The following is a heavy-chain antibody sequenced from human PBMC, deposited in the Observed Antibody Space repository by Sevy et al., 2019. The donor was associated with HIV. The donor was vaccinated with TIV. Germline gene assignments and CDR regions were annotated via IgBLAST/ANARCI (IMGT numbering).Heavy chain of an antibody. D-gene: IGHD1-26*01. Sequence: GGCLRLSCAASGFTFDDYAMHCVRQAPGKGLEWVSGISWNSGSIGYADSVKGRFTLSRDIAKNSLYLQMNSVRAEDTALYYCAKEVLVGATSWYWGQGTLVPVSS. V-gene: IGHV3-9*01. CDR2: ISWNSGSI. CDR3: AKEVLVGATSWY. CDR1: GFTFDDYA. J-gene: IGHJ4*02.